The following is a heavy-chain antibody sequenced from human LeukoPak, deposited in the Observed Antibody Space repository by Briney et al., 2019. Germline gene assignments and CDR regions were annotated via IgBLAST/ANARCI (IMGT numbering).Heavy chain of an antibody. D-gene: IGHD3-9*01. CDR3: ARGGSLYDILTAYYMGGLGIRGFDI. J-gene: IGHJ3*02. CDR1: GGSISSGSYY. Sequence: SQTLSLTCTVSGGSISSGSYYWSWIRQPAGKGLEWIGRIYTSGSTNYNPSLKSRVTISVDTSKNQFSLKLSSVTAADTAVYYCARGGSLYDILTAYYMGGLGIRGFDIWGQGTMVTVSS. V-gene: IGHV4-61*02. CDR2: IYTSGST.